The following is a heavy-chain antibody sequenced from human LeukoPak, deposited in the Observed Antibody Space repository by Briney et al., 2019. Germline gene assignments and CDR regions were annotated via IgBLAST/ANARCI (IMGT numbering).Heavy chain of an antibody. CDR2: VTNTGRST. CDR3: ARGRRGSYYTFQV. V-gene: IGHV3-11*01. Sequence: GGSLRLSCAVSGFSFSDYYMNWVRQAPGKGLEWISYVTNTGRSTNYADSVKGRFTISRDSAKNSVSLQLSSLTAEDTAVYYCARGRRGSYYTFQVWGQGTLVSVSS. CDR1: GFSFSDYY. J-gene: IGHJ4*02. D-gene: IGHD3-16*01.